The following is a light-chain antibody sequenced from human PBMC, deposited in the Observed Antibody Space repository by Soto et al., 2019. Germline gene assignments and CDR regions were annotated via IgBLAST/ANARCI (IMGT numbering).Light chain of an antibody. CDR1: SSDVGGYNY. CDR3: SSYTSSNTEV. Sequence: QSALTQPASVSGSPGQSTTISCTGTSSDVGGYNYVSWYQQHPGKANKLMIYDVGSRPSGVSNRFSGSKSGNTASLTISWLQAEDEADYYCSSYTSSNTEVFGTGTKVTVL. V-gene: IGLV2-14*01. J-gene: IGLJ1*01. CDR2: DVG.